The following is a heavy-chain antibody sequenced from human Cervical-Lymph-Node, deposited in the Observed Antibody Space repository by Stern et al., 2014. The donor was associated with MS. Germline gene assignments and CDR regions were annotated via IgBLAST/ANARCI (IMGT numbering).Heavy chain of an antibody. V-gene: IGHV4-59*01. J-gene: IGHJ3*02. D-gene: IGHD3-22*01. CDR1: GGSISSYY. CDR2: IYYSGSP. CDR3: ARDRRGLLQRRSAFDI. Sequence: QLQLQESGPGLVKPSETLSLTCTVSGGSISSYYWSWIRQPPGKGLERIGYIYYSGSPNYNPSLKGRVTISVDTSKNQFSLKLSSVTAADTAVYYCARDRRGLLQRRSAFDIWGQGTMVTVSS.